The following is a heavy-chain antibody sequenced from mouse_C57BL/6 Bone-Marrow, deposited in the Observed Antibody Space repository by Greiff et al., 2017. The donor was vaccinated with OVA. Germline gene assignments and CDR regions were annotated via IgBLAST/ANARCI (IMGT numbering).Heavy chain of an antibody. CDR3: ARSSYYSNYSHWYFDV. V-gene: IGHV1-55*01. CDR1: GYTFTSYW. CDR2: IYPGSGST. J-gene: IGHJ1*03. Sequence: QVQLQQPGAELVKPGASVKMSCKASGYTFTSYWITWVKQRPGQGLEWIGDIYPGSGSTNYNEKFKSKATLTVDTSSSTAYMQLSSLTSEDSAVYYCARSSYYSNYSHWYFDVWGTGTTVTVSS. D-gene: IGHD2-5*01.